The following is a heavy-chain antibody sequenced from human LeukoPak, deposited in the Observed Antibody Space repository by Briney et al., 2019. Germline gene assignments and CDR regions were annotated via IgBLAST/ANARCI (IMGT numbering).Heavy chain of an antibody. V-gene: IGHV3-21*01. CDR3: ARDSSSEDYYYGMDV. J-gene: IGHJ6*02. CDR2: ISSSSSYI. CDR1: GFTFSSYS. Sequence: GGSLRLSCALSGFTFSSYSMNWVRQAPGKGLEWVSSISSSSSYIYYADSVKGRFTISRDNAKNSLYLQMNSLRAEDTAVYYCARDSSSEDYYYGMDVWGQGTTVTVSS. D-gene: IGHD6-6*01.